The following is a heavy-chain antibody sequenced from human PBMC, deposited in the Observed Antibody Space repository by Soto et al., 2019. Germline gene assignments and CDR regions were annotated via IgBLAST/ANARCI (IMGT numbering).Heavy chain of an antibody. CDR1: GDSISRSDYY. CDR2: IYFRGNT. V-gene: IGHV4-31*03. J-gene: IGHJ3*01. D-gene: IGHD3-22*01. Sequence: PSETLSLTCSVSGDSISRSDYYWTWIRQHPEKGLEWIGNIYFRGNTYYSPSLESRLTISVDTSKNQFSLKLTSVTAADTAVYYCAREGGSYDSGGYLIRGAFDLWGQGTMVTVSS. CDR3: AREGGSYDSGGYLIRGAFDL.